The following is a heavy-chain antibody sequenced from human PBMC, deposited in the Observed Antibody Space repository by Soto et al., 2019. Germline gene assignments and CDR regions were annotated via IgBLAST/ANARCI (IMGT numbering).Heavy chain of an antibody. CDR2: INPNSGGT. V-gene: IGHV1-2*04. J-gene: IGHJ4*02. CDR1: GYTFTGYY. D-gene: IGHD3-10*01. Sequence: ASVKVSCKASGYTFTGYYMHWVRQAPGQGLEWMGWINPNSGGTNYAQKFQGWVTMTRDTSISTAYMELSRLRSDDTAVYYCARDARGDERSIDYWGQGTLVTVSS. CDR3: ARDARGDERSIDY.